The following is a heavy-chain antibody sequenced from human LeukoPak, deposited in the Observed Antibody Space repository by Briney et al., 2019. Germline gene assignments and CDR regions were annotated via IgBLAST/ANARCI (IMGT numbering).Heavy chain of an antibody. Sequence: SETLSLTCTVSGGSISSGDYYWSWIRQPPGKGLEWIGYIYYSGSTYYNPSLKSRVTISVDTSKNQFSLKLSSVTAADTAVYYCARGGWAVVVPAAIVVWFDPWGQGTLVTVSS. J-gene: IGHJ5*02. CDR2: IYYSGST. CDR3: ARGGWAVVVPAAIVVWFDP. CDR1: GGSISSGDYY. D-gene: IGHD2-2*01. V-gene: IGHV4-30-4*01.